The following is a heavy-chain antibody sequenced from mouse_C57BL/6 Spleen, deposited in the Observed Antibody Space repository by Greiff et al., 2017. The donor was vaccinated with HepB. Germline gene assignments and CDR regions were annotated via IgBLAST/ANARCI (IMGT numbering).Heavy chain of an antibody. J-gene: IGHJ1*03. Sequence: VQLQQSGPELVKPGASVKIPCKASGYTFTDYNMDWVKQSHGKSLEWIGDINPNNGGTIYNQKFKGKATLTVDKSSSTAYMELRSLTSEDTAVYYCARRLDRPRYFDVWSTGTTVTVSS. V-gene: IGHV1-18*01. D-gene: IGHD1-2*01. CDR3: ARRLDRPRYFDV. CDR2: INPNNGGT. CDR1: GYTFTDYN.